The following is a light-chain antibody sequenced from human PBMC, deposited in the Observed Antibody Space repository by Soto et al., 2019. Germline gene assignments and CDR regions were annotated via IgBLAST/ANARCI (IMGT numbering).Light chain of an antibody. CDR3: SSYAGTYIVV. CDR2: DVT. Sequence: QSVLTQPRSVSGSPGQSVTISCTGTSSDVGGYNYVSWYQQHPGKAPKLMIYDVTKRPSGVPDRFSGSKSGNTASLTISGLQAEDEADYYCSSYAGTYIVVFGTGTKVTVL. V-gene: IGLV2-11*01. J-gene: IGLJ1*01. CDR1: SSDVGGYNY.